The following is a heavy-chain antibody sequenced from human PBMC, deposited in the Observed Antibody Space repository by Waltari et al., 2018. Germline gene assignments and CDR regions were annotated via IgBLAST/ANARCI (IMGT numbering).Heavy chain of an antibody. J-gene: IGHJ4*02. V-gene: IGHV4-59*11. CDR2: IYYSGST. CDR3: ARIRSSGYRYYFDY. D-gene: IGHD3-22*01. CDR1: GGSISSHY. Sequence: QVQLQESGPGLVKPSETLSLTCTVSGGSISSHYWSWIRQPPGKGLEWIGYIYYSGSTNYNPALKIRVTISVDTSKNQFSLKLSSVTAADTAVYYCARIRSSGYRYYFDYWGQGTLVTVSS.